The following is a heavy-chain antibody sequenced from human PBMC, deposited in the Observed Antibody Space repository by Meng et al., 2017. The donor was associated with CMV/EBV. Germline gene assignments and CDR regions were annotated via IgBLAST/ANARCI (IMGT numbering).Heavy chain of an antibody. CDR1: GYTFTSYG. J-gene: IGHJ4*02. V-gene: IGHV1-18*01. D-gene: IGHD1-26*01. CDR2: ISAYNGNT. Sequence: ASVKVSCKASGYTFTSYGISWVRQAPGQGLEWMGWISAYNGNTNYAQKLQGRVTMTTDTSTSTAYMELRSLRSDDTAVYYCARDDLKYSGSYSTDYWGQGTPVTVSS. CDR3: ARDDLKYSGSYSTDY.